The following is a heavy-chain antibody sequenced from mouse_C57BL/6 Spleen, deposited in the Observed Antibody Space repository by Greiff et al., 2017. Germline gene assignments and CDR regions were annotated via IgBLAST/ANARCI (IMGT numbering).Heavy chain of an antibody. D-gene: IGHD4-1*01. CDR1: GYAFSGSW. J-gene: IGHJ1*03. CDR2: IYPGDGGT. V-gene: IGHV1-82*01. Sequence: QVQLKQSGPELVKPGASVTISCKASGYAFSGSWMNWVKQRPGQGLEWIGRIYPGDGGTNYNRKFKGKATLTADKSSSTAYMQLSSLTSEDSAVYFGARDWGGYFDVWGTGTTVTVSS. CDR3: ARDWGGYFDV.